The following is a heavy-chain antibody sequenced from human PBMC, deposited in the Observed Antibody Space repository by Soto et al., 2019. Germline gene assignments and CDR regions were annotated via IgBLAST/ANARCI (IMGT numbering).Heavy chain of an antibody. D-gene: IGHD6-6*01. CDR3: ARDPATAYTSSSFDY. CDR1: GYTFTTYG. V-gene: IGHV1-18*04. CDR2: ISAYDSNT. Sequence: GASVKVSCKASGYTFTTYGITWLRQAPGQGLEWMGWISAYDSNTNYAQKLQGRVSMTTDPSTNTAYMELRSLRSDDTAVYYCARDPATAYTSSSFDYWGQGTLVTVSS. J-gene: IGHJ4*02.